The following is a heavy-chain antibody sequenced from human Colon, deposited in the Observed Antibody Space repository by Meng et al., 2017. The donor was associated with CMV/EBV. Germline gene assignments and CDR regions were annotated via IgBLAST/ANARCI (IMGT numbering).Heavy chain of an antibody. CDR3: ARELARGGY. CDR2: ISPYNGDT. Sequence: QVQLGQYGAEVKKPGASVKVSCKPSGYTFTNFGISWVRQAPGQGLEWMADISPYNGDTNYAQRFQGRVALTTDTSTSTVYMELGSLTSDDTAMYYCARELARGGYWGQGTLVTVSS. CDR1: GYTFTNFG. V-gene: IGHV1-18*01. J-gene: IGHJ4*02.